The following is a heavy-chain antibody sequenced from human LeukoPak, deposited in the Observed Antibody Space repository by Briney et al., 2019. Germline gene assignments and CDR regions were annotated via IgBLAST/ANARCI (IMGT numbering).Heavy chain of an antibody. Sequence: SETLSLTCTVPGVSISIRNSYWGWIRQPPGMGLEWVGTIENRGYTAYNPSLQGRVTTSVDASSRQCSLTLSSVTATDTAVYYCARHTSGTLFSYWGQGTLVTVSS. J-gene: IGHJ1*01. CDR1: GVSISIRNSY. CDR3: ARHTSGTLFSY. D-gene: IGHD1-1*01. V-gene: IGHV4-39*01. CDR2: IENRGYT.